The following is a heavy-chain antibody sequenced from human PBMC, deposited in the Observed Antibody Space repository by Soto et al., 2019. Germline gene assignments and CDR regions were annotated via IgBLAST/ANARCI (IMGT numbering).Heavy chain of an antibody. D-gene: IGHD2-2*02. Sequence: PGGSLRLSCAASGFTFSNAWMSWVRQAPGKGLEWVGRIKSKTDGGTTDYAAPVKGRFTISRDDSKNTLYLQMNSLKTEDTAVYYCTTDGMYCSSTSCYMPYYYYYGMDVWGQGTTVTVSS. CDR3: TTDGMYCSSTSCYMPYYYYYGMDV. CDR1: GFTFSNAW. J-gene: IGHJ6*02. CDR2: IKSKTDGGTT. V-gene: IGHV3-15*01.